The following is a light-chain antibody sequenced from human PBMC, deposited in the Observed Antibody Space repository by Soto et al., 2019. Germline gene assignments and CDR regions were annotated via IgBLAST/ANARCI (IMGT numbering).Light chain of an antibody. Sequence: DIQMTQSPSTLSGRPRRTLRLTWPASQTISSWLAWYQQKPGKAPKLLIYKASTLKSGVPSRFSGSGSGTEFTLTISSLQTDDFATYSCQHYNSYSEAFGKGTKVDIK. J-gene: IGKJ1*01. V-gene: IGKV1-5*03. CDR2: KAS. CDR1: QTISSW. CDR3: QHYNSYSEA.